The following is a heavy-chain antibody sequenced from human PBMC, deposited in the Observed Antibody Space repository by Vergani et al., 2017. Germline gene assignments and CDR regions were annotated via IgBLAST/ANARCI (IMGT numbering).Heavy chain of an antibody. V-gene: IGHV4-59*11. CDR2: IHYSENT. CDR1: FDSIRNLY. D-gene: IGHD6-19*01. Sequence: QVQLQESGPGLLKSSETLSLTCSGSFDSIRNLYCNWIRQPPGKGLEWIGSIHYSENTNYNPSLRTRVTISVDTSKNQFSLTLTSVTAANTAVYYCASDTHSGQRADRWGQGILVTVTS. CDR3: ASDTHSGQRADR. J-gene: IGHJ5*02.